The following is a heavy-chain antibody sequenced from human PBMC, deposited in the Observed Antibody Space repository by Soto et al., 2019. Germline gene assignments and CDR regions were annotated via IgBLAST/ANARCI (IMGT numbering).Heavy chain of an antibody. CDR2: IYYSGST. Sequence: QVQLQESGPGLVKPSETLSLTCTVSGGSISSYYWSWIRQPPGKGLEWIGYIYYSGSTNYNPSLKSRVTISVDTSNNQFSLKLSSVTAADTAVYYCARASSGWYYFDYWGQGTLVTVSS. D-gene: IGHD6-19*01. J-gene: IGHJ4*02. CDR1: GGSISSYY. V-gene: IGHV4-59*01. CDR3: ARASSGWYYFDY.